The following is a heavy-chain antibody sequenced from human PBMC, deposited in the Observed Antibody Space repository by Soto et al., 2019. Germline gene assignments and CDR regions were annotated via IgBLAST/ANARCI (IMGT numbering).Heavy chain of an antibody. CDR1: GDSITSNSYF. D-gene: IGHD1-26*01. Sequence: PSETLSLTCTVSGDSITSNSYFWAWIRQPPGKGLEWIGSIYYSGTTYYNPSLKSRVTISVDRSKNQFSLKLNSVTAADTAVYYCARRYGSAIDYWGQGTLVTVSS. CDR2: IYYSGTT. V-gene: IGHV4-39*01. CDR3: ARRYGSAIDY. J-gene: IGHJ4*02.